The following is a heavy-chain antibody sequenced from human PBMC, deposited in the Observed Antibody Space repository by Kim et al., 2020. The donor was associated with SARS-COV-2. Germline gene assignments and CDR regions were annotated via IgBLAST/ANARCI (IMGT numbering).Heavy chain of an antibody. D-gene: IGHD3-22*01. J-gene: IGHJ6*02. V-gene: IGHV7-4-1*02. CDR1: GYTFTSYA. CDR3: ARDRGYYYDSSGYYLLNYYYYYYGMDV. Sequence: ASVKVSCKASGYTFTSYAMNWVRQAPGQGLEWMGWINTNTGNPTYAQGFTGRFVFSLDTSVSTAYLQISSLKAEDTAVYYCARDRGYYYDSSGYYLLNYYYYYYGMDVWGQGTTVTVSS. CDR2: INTNTGNP.